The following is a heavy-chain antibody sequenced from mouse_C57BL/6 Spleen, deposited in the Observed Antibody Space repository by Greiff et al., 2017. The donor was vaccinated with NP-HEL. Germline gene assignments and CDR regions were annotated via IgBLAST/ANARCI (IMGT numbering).Heavy chain of an antibody. CDR2: IYPRDGST. Sequence: VQLQQSDAELVKPGASVKISCKVSGYTFTDHTIHWMKQRPEQGLEWIGYIYPRDGSTKYNEKFKGKATLTADKSSSTAYMQLNSLTSEDSAVYFCASYDYDGGPWFAYWGQGTLVTVSA. CDR1: GYTFTDHT. D-gene: IGHD2-4*01. CDR3: ASYDYDGGPWFAY. J-gene: IGHJ3*01. V-gene: IGHV1-78*01.